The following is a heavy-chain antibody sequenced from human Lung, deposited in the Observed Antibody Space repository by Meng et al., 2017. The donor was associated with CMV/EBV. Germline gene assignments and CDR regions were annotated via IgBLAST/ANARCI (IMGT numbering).Heavy chain of an antibody. CDR1: GFTFDDYT. CDR3: AKDGAAVDPAEYLNH. CDR2: ITWDGGAT. J-gene: IGHJ1*01. V-gene: IGHV3-43*01. D-gene: IGHD6-13*01. Sequence: GESLKISCAASGFTFDDYTLHWVRQAPGKGLEWVSFITWDGGATYYADSVKGRFTISRDNTKNSLYLQMNSLKSDDTAVYYCAKDGAAVDPAEYLNHWGQGTLVTVSS.